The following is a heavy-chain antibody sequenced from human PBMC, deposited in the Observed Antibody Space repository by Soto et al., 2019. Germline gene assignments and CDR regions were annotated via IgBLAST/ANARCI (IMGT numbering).Heavy chain of an antibody. Sequence: QVQLVESGGGVVQPGRSLRLSCAASGFTFSSYGMHWVRQAPGKGLEWVAVIWYDGSNKYYADSVKGRFTISRDNSKNTLYLQMNSLRAEDTAVYYRARDIVPAALFNWFDPWGQGTLVTVSS. CDR1: GFTFSSYG. V-gene: IGHV3-33*01. CDR2: IWYDGSNK. J-gene: IGHJ5*02. CDR3: ARDIVPAALFNWFDP. D-gene: IGHD2-2*01.